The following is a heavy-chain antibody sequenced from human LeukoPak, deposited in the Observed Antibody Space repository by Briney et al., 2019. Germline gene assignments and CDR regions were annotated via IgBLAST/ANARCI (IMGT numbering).Heavy chain of an antibody. V-gene: IGHV3-23*01. CDR3: ATYRRPFSDWGSYYFDY. CDR1: GFTFSSYG. J-gene: IGHJ4*02. D-gene: IGHD3-16*01. CDR2: LTTGGST. Sequence: GGSLRLSCAASGFTFSSYGMSWVRQAPGKGLEWVSSLTTGGSTFYADSVKGRFIISRDNSKNTLYLRLNSPRAEDTALYYCATYRRPFSDWGSYYFDYWGQGTLVTVSS.